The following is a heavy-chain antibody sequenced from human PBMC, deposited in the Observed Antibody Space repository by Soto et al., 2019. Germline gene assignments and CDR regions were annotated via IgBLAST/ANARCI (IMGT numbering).Heavy chain of an antibody. CDR3: ARDLDIVLVPAANAPYYYGMDV. J-gene: IGHJ6*02. V-gene: IGHV1-69*13. CDR2: IIPILGTA. D-gene: IGHD2-2*03. Sequence: SVKVSCKASGGTFSSYAISWVRQAPGQGLEWMGGIIPILGTANYAQKFQGRVTITADESTSTAYMELSSLRSEDTAVYYCARDLDIVLVPAANAPYYYGMDVWGQGTTVTVSS. CDR1: GGTFSSYA.